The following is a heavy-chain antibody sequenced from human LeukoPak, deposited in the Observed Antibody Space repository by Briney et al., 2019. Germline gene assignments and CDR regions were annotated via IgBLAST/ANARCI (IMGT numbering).Heavy chain of an antibody. CDR2: ISYDGSNK. CDR3: ARDVRMLYYYYYGMDV. CDR1: GFTFSSYA. J-gene: IGHJ6*02. D-gene: IGHD2-15*01. Sequence: GGSLRLSCAASGFTFSSYAMHWVRQAPGKGLEWVAVISYDGSNKYYADSVKGRFTISRDNSKNTLYLQMNSLRAEDTAVYYCARDVRMLYYYYYGMDVWGQGTTVTVSS. V-gene: IGHV3-30-3*01.